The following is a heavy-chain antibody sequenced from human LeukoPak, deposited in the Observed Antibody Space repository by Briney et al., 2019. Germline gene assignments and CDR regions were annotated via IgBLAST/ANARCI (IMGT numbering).Heavy chain of an antibody. D-gene: IGHD3-3*01. Sequence: GGSLRLSCAATGFTFSSYGMHWVRQAPGKGLGWVAFIRYDGNNKYYADSVKGRFTISRDNSKNTLYLQMNSLRAEDTAVYYCAKVGGGGITIFGEDYWGQGTLVTVSS. CDR1: GFTFSSYG. J-gene: IGHJ4*02. CDR3: AKVGGGGITIFGEDY. V-gene: IGHV3-30*02. CDR2: IRYDGNNK.